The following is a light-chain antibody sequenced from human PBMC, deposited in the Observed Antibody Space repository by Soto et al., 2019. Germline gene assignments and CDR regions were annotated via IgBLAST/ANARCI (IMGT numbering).Light chain of an antibody. V-gene: IGKV3-15*01. CDR1: QSISTN. CDR2: GAS. Sequence: EIVLTQSPATLSLSPGERATLSCRASQSISTNLAWYQQKPGQAPRLLIYGASTRAAGIPGRFSGSGSGTEFTLTISSLQSEDFAVYYCQQYYNWPRTFGQGTKVEIK. CDR3: QQYYNWPRT. J-gene: IGKJ1*01.